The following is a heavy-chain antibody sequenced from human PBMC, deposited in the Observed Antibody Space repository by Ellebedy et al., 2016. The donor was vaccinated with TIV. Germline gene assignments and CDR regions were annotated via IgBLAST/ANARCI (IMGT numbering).Heavy chain of an antibody. CDR3: TRDEGFPVNYRFDY. CDR1: GFSFKSYS. V-gene: IGHV3-7*01. J-gene: IGHJ4*02. D-gene: IGHD5-24*01. Sequence: GESLKISCSASGFSFKSYSMSWVRQAPGKGLEWVANIKEDGSEKYYVDSVRGRFTISRDNAQNSLYLQMTGLAAEDTAVYYCTRDEGFPVNYRFDYWGQGTLVTVSS. CDR2: IKEDGSEK.